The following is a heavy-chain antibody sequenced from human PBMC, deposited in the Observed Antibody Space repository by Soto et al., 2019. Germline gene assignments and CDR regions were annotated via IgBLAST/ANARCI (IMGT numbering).Heavy chain of an antibody. V-gene: IGHV1-69*13. CDR1: GGTFSSYA. J-gene: IGHJ5*02. Sequence: ASVKVSCKASGGTFSSYAISWVRQAPGQGLEWMGGIIPIFGTANYAQKFQGRVTITADESTSTAYMELSSLRSEDTAVYYCARTRLRFLEWLLFRPGWFDPRGQGTLVTVSS. CDR3: ARTRLRFLEWLLFRPGWFDP. CDR2: IIPIFGTA. D-gene: IGHD3-3*01.